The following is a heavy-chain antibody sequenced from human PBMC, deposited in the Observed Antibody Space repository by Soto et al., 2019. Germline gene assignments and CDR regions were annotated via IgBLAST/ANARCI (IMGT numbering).Heavy chain of an antibody. Sequence: GGSLRLSCAASGFTFSSYGMHWVRQAPGKGLERVAVIWYDGSNKYYADSVKGRFTISRDNSKNTLYPQMNSLRAEDTAVYYCARDGAAPPDYYYGMDVWGQGTTVTVSS. CDR1: GFTFSSYG. D-gene: IGHD6-6*01. CDR3: ARDGAAPPDYYYGMDV. V-gene: IGHV3-33*01. CDR2: IWYDGSNK. J-gene: IGHJ6*02.